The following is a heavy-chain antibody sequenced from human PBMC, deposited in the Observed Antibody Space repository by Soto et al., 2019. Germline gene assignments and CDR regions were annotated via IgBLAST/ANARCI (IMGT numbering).Heavy chain of an antibody. V-gene: IGHV1-8*01. CDR3: ARVLGATPLGITGTL. D-gene: IGHD1-20*01. CDR2: MNPNSGNT. J-gene: IGHJ4*02. CDR1: GNTFTSYD. Sequence: ASVKVSCKXSGNTFTSYDINWVRQATGQGLEWMGWMNPNSGNTGYAQKFQGRVTMTRNTSISTAYMELSSLRSEDTAVYYCARVLGATPLGITGTLRGQGTLVTVSS.